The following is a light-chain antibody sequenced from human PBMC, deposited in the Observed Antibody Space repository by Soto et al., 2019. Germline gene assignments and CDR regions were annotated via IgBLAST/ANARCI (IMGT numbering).Light chain of an antibody. V-gene: IGKV1-27*01. CDR2: ATS. Sequence: DVQMTQSPSSLSAFVGDRVTITCRASQGIAPYLAWFQQKPGKVPKLLIYATSTLQSGVPSRFSGSGSGTDFTLTVTSLQPEDVGTYYCQKYNSAPLTFGGGPRWRSN. J-gene: IGKJ4*01. CDR3: QKYNSAPLT. CDR1: QGIAPY.